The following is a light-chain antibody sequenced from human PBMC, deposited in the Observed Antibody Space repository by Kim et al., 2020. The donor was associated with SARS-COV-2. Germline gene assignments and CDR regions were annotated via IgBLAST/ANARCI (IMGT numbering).Light chain of an antibody. CDR1: RIGSKS. CDR3: QVWDSSIDHYV. J-gene: IGLJ1*01. CDR2: FDG. V-gene: IGLV3-21*04. Sequence: APGKTARITCGGNRIGSKSVHWYQQKPGQAPVLAIYFDGDRPSGIPERFSGSNSGNTAALTISRVEAGDEADYYCQVWDSSIDHYVFGTGTKVTVL.